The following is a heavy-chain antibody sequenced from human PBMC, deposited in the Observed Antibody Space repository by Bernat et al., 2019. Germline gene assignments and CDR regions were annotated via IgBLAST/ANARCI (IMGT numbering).Heavy chain of an antibody. J-gene: IGHJ4*02. D-gene: IGHD1-26*01. CDR2: IRPNIDAI. Sequence: QVHLLQSGAEVNEPGASVKVSCKASGYIFADYYIHWVRQAPGQGLEWMGRIRPNIDAINYAQQFQGRVTMTRETSISTAYLELTRLRPDDSAVYYCARDRIGSWHDFDYWGQGTLVTVSS. V-gene: IGHV1-2*06. CDR1: GYIFADYY. CDR3: ARDRIGSWHDFDY.